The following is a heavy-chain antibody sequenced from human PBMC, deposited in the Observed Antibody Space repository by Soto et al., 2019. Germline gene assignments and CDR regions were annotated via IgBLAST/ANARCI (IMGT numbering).Heavy chain of an antibody. V-gene: IGHV1-69*13. Sequence: GASVKVSCKASGGTFSSYAISWVRQAPGQGLEWMGGIIPIFGTANYAQKFQGRVTITADESTSTAYMELSSLRSEDTAVYYCARDDYSSSWYIPRGYYYYGMDVWGQGTTVTVSS. J-gene: IGHJ6*02. CDR2: IIPIFGTA. CDR1: GGTFSSYA. CDR3: ARDDYSSSWYIPRGYYYYGMDV. D-gene: IGHD6-13*01.